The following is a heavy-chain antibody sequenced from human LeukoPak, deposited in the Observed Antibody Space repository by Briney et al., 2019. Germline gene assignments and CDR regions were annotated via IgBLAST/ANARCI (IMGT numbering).Heavy chain of an antibody. CDR1: VFTFTTYT. CDR3: ARERAYYYFDY. D-gene: IGHD2-21*01. J-gene: IGHJ4*02. Sequence: GGSLRLSCASSVFTFTTYTIHCIPQAPGKGLEYVSAVVGNGGTTYYADSVKGRFTISRDNSKNTVYLQMGSLRAEDTAVYYCARERAYYYFDYWGQGAQVTVSS. CDR2: VVGNGGTT. V-gene: IGHV3-64*02.